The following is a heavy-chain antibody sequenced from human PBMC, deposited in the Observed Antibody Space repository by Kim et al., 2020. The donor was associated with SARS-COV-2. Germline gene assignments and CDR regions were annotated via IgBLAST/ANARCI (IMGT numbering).Heavy chain of an antibody. V-gene: IGHV3-23*01. CDR1: GFTFSSYA. CDR2: ISGSGGST. Sequence: GGSLRLSCAASGFTFSSYAMSWVRQAPGKGLEWVSAISGSGGSTYYADSVKGRFTISRDNSKNTLYLQMNSLRAEDTAVYYCAKEGSSVVVTATYAFDIWGQGTMVTVSS. D-gene: IGHD2-21*02. J-gene: IGHJ3*02. CDR3: AKEGSSVVVTATYAFDI.